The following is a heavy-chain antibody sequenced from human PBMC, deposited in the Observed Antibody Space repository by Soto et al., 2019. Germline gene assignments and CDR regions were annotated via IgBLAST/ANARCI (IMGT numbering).Heavy chain of an antibody. Sequence: QVQLVQSGAEVKKPGASVKVSCKSSGYNFTSYAMHWVRQAPGQRLEWMGWINAGNGNTKYSQKFQGRVTITRDTSASTAYMELSSLRSEDTAVYYCARGPGSSSWYEVTRAWFDPWGQGTLVTVSS. CDR2: INAGNGNT. J-gene: IGHJ5*02. V-gene: IGHV1-3*01. CDR1: GYNFTSYA. D-gene: IGHD6-13*01. CDR3: ARGPGSSSWYEVTRAWFDP.